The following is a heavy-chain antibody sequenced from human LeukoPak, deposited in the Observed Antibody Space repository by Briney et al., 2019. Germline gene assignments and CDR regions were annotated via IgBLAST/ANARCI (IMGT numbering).Heavy chain of an antibody. CDR2: IYNSVTT. V-gene: IGHV4-59*08. D-gene: IGHD5-24*01. J-gene: IGHJ4*02. CDR1: GGSISGNY. Sequence: SETLSLTCTVSGGSISGNYWSWIRQTPGKGLEWVAYIYNSVTTNYNPSLKSRLTISVDTSNNQIFLNPNSVTAADTAVYYCARLGRLDGYVFDSWGQGTLVTVSS. CDR3: ARLGRLDGYVFDS.